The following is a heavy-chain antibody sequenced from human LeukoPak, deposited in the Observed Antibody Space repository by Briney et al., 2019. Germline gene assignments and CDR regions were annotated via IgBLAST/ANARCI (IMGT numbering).Heavy chain of an antibody. Sequence: PGGSLRLSCAASGFTFSDYYMTWIRRAPGKGLEWLSYINTGSTYTNYANSVKGRFTISRDNAKNSLYLQLNSLRAEDTAVYYCTREDNWYFDLWGRGTLVTVSS. V-gene: IGHV3-11*05. CDR3: TREDNWYFDL. J-gene: IGHJ2*01. CDR1: GFTFSDYY. CDR2: INTGSTYT.